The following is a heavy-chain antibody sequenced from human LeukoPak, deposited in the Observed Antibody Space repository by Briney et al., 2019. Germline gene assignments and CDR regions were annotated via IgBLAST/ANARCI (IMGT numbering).Heavy chain of an antibody. CDR1: GFTFNDYG. CDR3: AKDKDYYSFDY. J-gene: IGHJ4*02. CDR2: FNWDGGST. V-gene: IGHV3-43D*03. Sequence: PGGPLRLSCGASGFTFNDYGMHWVRHGPGKRLEWVSLFNWDGGSTFYADSVKGRVTISRDNSKNSLYLQMNSLRGEHTALYYCAKDKDYYSFDYWGQGTLVTVSS. D-gene: IGHD4/OR15-4a*01.